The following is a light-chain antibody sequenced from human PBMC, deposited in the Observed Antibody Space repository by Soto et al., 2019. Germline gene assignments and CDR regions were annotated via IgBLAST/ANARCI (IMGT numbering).Light chain of an antibody. Sequence: EIVLTQSPGTLSLSPGERATLSCRASQSVSSSYLAWYQQKPGQAPRLLIYGTSSRATGITDRFSGSGSRPDFTLAISGVEHEDFAVYYCRPSTFGRGTKVEI. CDR1: QSVSSSY. CDR3: RPST. J-gene: IGKJ1*01. CDR2: GTS. V-gene: IGKV3-20*01.